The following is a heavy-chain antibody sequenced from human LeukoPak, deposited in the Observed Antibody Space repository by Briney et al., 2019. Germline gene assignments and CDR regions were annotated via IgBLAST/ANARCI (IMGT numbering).Heavy chain of an antibody. CDR3: ARDGEMVRGVMYAFDI. J-gene: IGHJ3*02. V-gene: IGHV7-4-1*02. D-gene: IGHD3-10*01. Sequence: GASVKVFCKASGYTFTSYAMNWVRQAPGQGLEWMGWINTNTGNPTYAQGFTGRFVFSLDTSVSTAYLQISSLRSEDTAVYYCARDGEMVRGVMYAFDIWGQGTMVTVSS. CDR2: INTNTGNP. CDR1: GYTFTSYA.